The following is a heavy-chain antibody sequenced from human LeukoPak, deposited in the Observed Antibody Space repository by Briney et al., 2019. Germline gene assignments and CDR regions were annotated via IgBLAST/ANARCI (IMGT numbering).Heavy chain of an antibody. J-gene: IGHJ4*02. V-gene: IGHV4-34*01. D-gene: IGHD2-15*01. CDR3: AREVHCSGGSCYTY. Sequence: SETLSLTCAVYGGSFSGYYWSWLRQPPGKGLEWIGSIYHSGSTYYNPSLKSRVTISVGTSKNQFSLKLSSVTAADTTVYYCAREVHCSGGSCYTYWGQGTLVTVSS. CDR2: IYHSGST. CDR1: GGSFSGYY.